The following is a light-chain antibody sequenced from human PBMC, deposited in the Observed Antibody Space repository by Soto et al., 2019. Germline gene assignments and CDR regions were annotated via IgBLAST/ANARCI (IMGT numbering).Light chain of an antibody. CDR2: WAS. CDR1: QTVLFSSNNKNY. Sequence: DIVMTQSPDSLAVSLGERATINCRSSQTVLFSSNNKNYLAWYQQKPGHPPKLLIYWASTRESGVPDRFSGSGSGTDFTLTISSLQAEDVAVYYFQQYYDTPPFTFGGGTKVEIK. V-gene: IGKV4-1*01. J-gene: IGKJ4*01. CDR3: QQYYDTPPFT.